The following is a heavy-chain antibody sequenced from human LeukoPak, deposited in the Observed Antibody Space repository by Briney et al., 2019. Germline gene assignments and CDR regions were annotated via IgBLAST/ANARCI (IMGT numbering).Heavy chain of an antibody. J-gene: IGHJ6*03. CDR3: ARAGGFWSGYHNLYYYYYYMDV. V-gene: IGHV4-4*02. CDR1: GGSISSSNW. CDR2: IYHSGST. D-gene: IGHD3-3*01. Sequence: PSETLSLTCAVSGGSISSSNWWSWVRQPPGKGLEWIGEIYHSGSTNYNPSLKSRVTISVDKSKNQFSLKLSSVTAADTAVYYCARAGGFWSGYHNLYYYYYYMDVWGKGTTVTVSS.